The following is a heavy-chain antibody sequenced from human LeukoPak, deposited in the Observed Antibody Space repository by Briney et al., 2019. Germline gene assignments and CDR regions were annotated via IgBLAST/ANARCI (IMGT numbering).Heavy chain of an antibody. CDR2: INPDSGGT. V-gene: IGHV1-2*02. CDR3: ARETGYCSGGRCYFIY. Sequence: GASVKVSCKASGYTFTGSYIHWVRQAPGQGLEWMGWINPDSGGTSSAQKFQGRVTMTRDTSVSTAYMELSRLRSDDTALYYCARETGYCSGGRCYFIYWGQGTLVTLSS. J-gene: IGHJ4*02. CDR1: GYTFTGSY. D-gene: IGHD2-15*01.